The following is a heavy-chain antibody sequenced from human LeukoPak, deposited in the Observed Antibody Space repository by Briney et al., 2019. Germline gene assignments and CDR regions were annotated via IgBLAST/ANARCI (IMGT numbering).Heavy chain of an antibody. J-gene: IGHJ4*02. V-gene: IGHV4-59*08. CDR3: ARATTSDYYDSSGFYAD. CDR2: IYYSGST. Sequence: SETLSLTCTVSGGSISSYYWSWIRQPPGKGLEWIGLIYYSGSTNYNPSLKSRVTISVDTSKNQFSLKLSSVTAADTAVYYCARATTSDYYDSSGFYADWGQGTLVTVSS. D-gene: IGHD3-22*01. CDR1: GGSISSYY.